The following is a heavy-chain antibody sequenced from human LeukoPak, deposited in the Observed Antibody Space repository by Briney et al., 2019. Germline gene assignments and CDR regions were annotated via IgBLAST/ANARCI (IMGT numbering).Heavy chain of an antibody. D-gene: IGHD3-22*01. V-gene: IGHV1-2*02. J-gene: IGHJ4*02. CDR3: SRRSSPWLLLPYY. Sequence: EASVKVSCKASGYTFTGYYMHWVRQAPGQGLEWMGWINHNSGGTNYAQKFQGRVTMTRDTSISTAYMELSRLRSDDTAVYYCSRRSSPWLLLPYYWGQGTLVTVSS. CDR2: INHNSGGT. CDR1: GYTFTGYY.